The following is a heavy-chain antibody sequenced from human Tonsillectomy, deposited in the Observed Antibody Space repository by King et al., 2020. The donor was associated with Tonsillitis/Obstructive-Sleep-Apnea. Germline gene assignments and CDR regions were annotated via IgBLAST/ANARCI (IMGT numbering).Heavy chain of an antibody. D-gene: IGHD3-16*02. J-gene: IGHJ4*02. V-gene: IGHV4-34*01. CDR3: ARVRDLWGRYRNPTTYYFDY. CDR2: INHSGST. CDR1: GGSFSGYY. Sequence: VQLQQWGAGLLKPSETLSLTCAVYGGSFSGYYWSWIRQPPGKGLEWIGEINHSGSTNYNPSLKSRVTISVDTSKNQFSLKLSSVTAADTAVYYCARVRDLWGRYRNPTTYYFDYWGQGTLVTVSS.